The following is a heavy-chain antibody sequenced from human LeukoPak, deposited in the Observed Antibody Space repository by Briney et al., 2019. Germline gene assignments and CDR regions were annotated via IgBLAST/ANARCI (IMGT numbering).Heavy chain of an antibody. D-gene: IGHD3-9*01. CDR1: GCSISSYY. Sequence: SETLSLTCTVSGCSISSYYWSWIRQPPGKGLEWIWYIYYSGSTNYNTSLKSRVTISVDTSKNQFSLKLSSVTAADTAVYYCARMAYDMDGLDVWGQGTMVTVSS. CDR2: IYYSGST. V-gene: IGHV4-59*01. J-gene: IGHJ6*02. CDR3: ARMAYDMDGLDV.